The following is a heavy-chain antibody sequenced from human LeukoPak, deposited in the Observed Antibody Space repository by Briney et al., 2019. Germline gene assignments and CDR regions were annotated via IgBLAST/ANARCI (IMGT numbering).Heavy chain of an antibody. V-gene: IGHV4-39*01. D-gene: IGHD3-22*01. Sequence: PSETLSLTCTVSGGSISSSSYYWGWIRQPPRKGLEWIGSIYYSGSTYYNPSLKSRVTISVDTSKNQFSLKLSSVTAADTAVYYCASLARLVYYDSSGYPPSDYWGQGTLVTVSS. CDR2: IYYSGST. CDR1: GGSISSSSYY. J-gene: IGHJ4*02. CDR3: ASLARLVYYDSSGYPPSDY.